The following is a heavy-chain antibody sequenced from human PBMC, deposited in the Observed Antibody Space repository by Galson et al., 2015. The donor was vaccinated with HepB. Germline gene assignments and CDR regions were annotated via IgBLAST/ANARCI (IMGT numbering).Heavy chain of an antibody. CDR1: GFTFSSYS. CDR2: ISSSSSTI. D-gene: IGHD3-22*01. V-gene: IGHV3-48*01. CDR3: ARVHYYDSSGYYYGAFDI. J-gene: IGHJ3*02. Sequence: SLRLSCAASGFTFSSYSMNWVRQAPGKGLEWVSYISSSSSTIYYADSVKGRFTISRDNAKNSLYLQMNSLRAEDTAVYYCARVHYYDSSGYYYGAFDIWGQGTMVTVSS.